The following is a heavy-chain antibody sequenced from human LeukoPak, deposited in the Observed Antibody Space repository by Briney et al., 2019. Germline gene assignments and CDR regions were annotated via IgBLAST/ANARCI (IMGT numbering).Heavy chain of an antibody. CDR3: ARAVHPGGALDI. CDR1: GFTFRNSW. D-gene: IGHD4-23*01. V-gene: IGHV3-7*01. CDR2: MNSGGSEI. Sequence: GGSLRLSCEASGFTFRNSWMTWVRQAPGKGLEWVASMNSGGSEIRYVDSVEGRFTISRDNAKNSLYLQMYSLRAEDTAVFYCARAVHPGGALDIWGQGTMVTVSS. J-gene: IGHJ3*02.